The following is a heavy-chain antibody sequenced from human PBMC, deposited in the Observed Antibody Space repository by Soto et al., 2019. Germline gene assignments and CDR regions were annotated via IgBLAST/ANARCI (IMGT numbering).Heavy chain of an antibody. J-gene: IGHJ5*02. D-gene: IGHD3-3*01. CDR3: AKGTPFDDFWSGYENWLDP. V-gene: IGHV3-9*01. CDR2: ISWNSGSI. Sequence: PGGSLRLSCAASGFTFDEYAMPWVRQAPGKGLEWVSGISWNSGSIRYADSVKGRFTISRDNAKNSLYLQMNSLRAEDTALYYCAKGTPFDDFWSGYENWLDPWGQGTLVTGSS. CDR1: GFTFDEYA.